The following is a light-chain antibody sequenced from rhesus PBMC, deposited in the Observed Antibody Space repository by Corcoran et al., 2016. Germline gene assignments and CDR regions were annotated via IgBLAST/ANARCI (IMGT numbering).Light chain of an antibody. CDR3: QKHGNFPRT. J-gene: IGKJ4*01. CDR1: QGISNW. Sequence: DIQMTQSPSSLSASVGDRVTITCRSSQGISNWLAWYQQKPGKAPKLLIDRASNLETGVPSRLSGSGSGTGFTLPISRREPDDIATYYCQKHGNFPRTFGGGTKVEIK. V-gene: IGKV1-69*01. CDR2: RAS.